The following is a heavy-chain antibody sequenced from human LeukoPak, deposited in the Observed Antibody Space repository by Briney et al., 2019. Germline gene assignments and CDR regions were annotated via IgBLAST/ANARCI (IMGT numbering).Heavy chain of an antibody. Sequence: ASVKVSCKASGGTFSSYAISWVRQAPGQGLEWMGGIIPIFGTANYAQKFQGRVTITADESTSTAHMELSSLRSEDTAVYYCARDSSIAVAGTGYFQHWGQGTLVTVSS. CDR1: GGTFSSYA. CDR3: ARDSSIAVAGTGYFQH. J-gene: IGHJ1*01. CDR2: IIPIFGTA. D-gene: IGHD6-19*01. V-gene: IGHV1-69*13.